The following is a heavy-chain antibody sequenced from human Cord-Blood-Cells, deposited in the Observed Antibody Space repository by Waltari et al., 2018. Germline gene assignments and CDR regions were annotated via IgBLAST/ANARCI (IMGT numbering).Heavy chain of an antibody. CDR1: GFTFSSYE. CDR3: ARGGDWPYYFDY. J-gene: IGHJ4*02. Sequence: EVQLVESGGGLVQPGGSLGLSCAASGFTFSSYEMNWVRQAPGKGLEWVSYISSSGSTIYYADSVKGRFTISRDNAKNSLYLQMNSLRAEDTAVYYCARGGDWPYYFDYWGQGTLVTVSS. CDR2: ISSSGSTI. D-gene: IGHD2-21*01. V-gene: IGHV3-48*03.